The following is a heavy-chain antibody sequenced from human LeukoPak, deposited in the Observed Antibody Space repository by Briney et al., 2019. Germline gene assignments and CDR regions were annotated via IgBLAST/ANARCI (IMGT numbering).Heavy chain of an antibody. J-gene: IGHJ4*02. Sequence: QAGGSLRLSCAASGFTFSSYSMNWVRQAQGKGLEWVSAISSSGGNTYYADSVKGRFTISRDTSKNTLYLQVNGLRTEDTAVYYCAKDRLLNCRGDCYIFDYWGQGTVVTVSS. CDR1: GFTFSSYS. D-gene: IGHD2-21*02. V-gene: IGHV3-23*01. CDR3: AKDRLLNCRGDCYIFDY. CDR2: ISSSGGNT.